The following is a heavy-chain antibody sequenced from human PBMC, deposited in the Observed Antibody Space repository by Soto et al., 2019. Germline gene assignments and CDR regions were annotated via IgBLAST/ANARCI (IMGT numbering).Heavy chain of an antibody. V-gene: IGHV1-69*06. CDR2: IIPIFGTA. D-gene: IGHD6-6*01. CDR3: ARDLGYSSSAH. J-gene: IGHJ4*02. CDR1: GDTFSSYA. Sequence: SVKVSCKASGDTFSSYATSWVRQAPGQGLEWMGGIIPIFGTANYAQKFQGRVTITADKSTSTAYMELSSLRSEDTAVYYCARDLGYSSSAHWGQGTLVTVSS.